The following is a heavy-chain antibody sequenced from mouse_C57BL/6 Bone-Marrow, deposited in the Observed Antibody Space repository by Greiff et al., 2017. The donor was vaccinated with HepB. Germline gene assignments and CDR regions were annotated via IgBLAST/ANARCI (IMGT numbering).Heavy chain of an antibody. J-gene: IGHJ1*03. CDR1: GYSITSGYY. V-gene: IGHV3-6*01. Sequence: EVQLQESGPGLVKPSQSLSLTCSVTGYSITSGYYWNWIRQFPGNKLEWMGYISYDGSNNYNPSLKNRISITRDTSKNQFFLKLNSVTTEDTATYYCAGNWDWYFDVWGTGTTVTVSS. CDR3: AGNWDWYFDV. D-gene: IGHD4-1*01. CDR2: ISYDGSN.